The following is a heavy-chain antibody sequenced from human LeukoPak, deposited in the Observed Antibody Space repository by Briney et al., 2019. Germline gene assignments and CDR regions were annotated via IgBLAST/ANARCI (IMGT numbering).Heavy chain of an antibody. V-gene: IGHV3-30-3*01. Sequence: GGSLRLSCAASGFTFTNFAMHWVRQAPGKGLEWVAIISSDGSSKYYADSVQGRFTISRDNSKSTLYLQMSSLRAEDTAVYYCAREGGSYDSSGFGDYWGQGTPVTVSS. CDR3: AREGGSYDSSGFGDY. CDR1: GFTFTNFA. D-gene: IGHD3-22*01. CDR2: ISSDGSSK. J-gene: IGHJ4*02.